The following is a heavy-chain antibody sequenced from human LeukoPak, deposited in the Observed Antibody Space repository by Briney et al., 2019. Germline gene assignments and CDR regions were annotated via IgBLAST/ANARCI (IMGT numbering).Heavy chain of an antibody. J-gene: IGHJ4*02. Sequence: ASVKVSCKASGYTLTRHYIQWVRQAPGQGLEWMGIINPSGGSTSYAQKFQGRVTLTRDTSTSTVYMELSSLRSEDTAVYYCARVGGSWYLRLGSWGQGTLVTVSS. CDR3: ARVGGSWYLRLGS. CDR1: GYTLTRHY. V-gene: IGHV1-46*01. CDR2: INPSGGST. D-gene: IGHD6-13*01.